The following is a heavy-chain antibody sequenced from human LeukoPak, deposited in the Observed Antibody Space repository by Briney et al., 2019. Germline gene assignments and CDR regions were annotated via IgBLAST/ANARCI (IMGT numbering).Heavy chain of an antibody. CDR3: ARYTSDYYPFDY. CDR2: IYYGGST. CDR1: GGSISTSSYY. J-gene: IGHJ4*02. V-gene: IGHV4-39*01. Sequence: PSETLSLTCTVSGGSISTSSYYWGWIRQPPGKGLEWLGCIYYGGSTYYNPSLKSRVTVSVDTSKNQFSLKLTAVTAADTALYYCARYTSDYYPFDYWGQGTLLTVSS. D-gene: IGHD3-22*01.